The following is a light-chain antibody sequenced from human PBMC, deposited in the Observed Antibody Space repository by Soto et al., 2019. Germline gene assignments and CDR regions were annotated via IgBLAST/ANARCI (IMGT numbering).Light chain of an antibody. Sequence: EIVMTQSPAALSVSPGERVTLSCRASQSVGKNLAWYQQRPGQGPRLLIYAASDRATDIPVRFSGGGSGTEFTLTISSLQSEDSAVYYCQQYNNWPPWTFGRGTKVEI. J-gene: IGKJ1*01. V-gene: IGKV3-15*01. CDR2: AAS. CDR3: QQYNNWPPWT. CDR1: QSVGKN.